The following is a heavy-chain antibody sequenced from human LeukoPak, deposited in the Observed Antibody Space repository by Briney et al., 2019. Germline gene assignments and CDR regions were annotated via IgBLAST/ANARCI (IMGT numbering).Heavy chain of an antibody. J-gene: IGHJ4*02. CDR2: ISTSSSTI. D-gene: IGHD2-21*02. CDR1: GFTFSSYS. V-gene: IGHV3-48*04. Sequence: PGGSLRLSCAASGFTFSSYSMNWVRQAPGKGLEWVSYISTSSSTIYYADSVKGRFTISRDNARNSLYLQMNSLRAEDTAVYYCAGSDWVAYWGQGTLVTVSS. CDR3: AGSDWVAY.